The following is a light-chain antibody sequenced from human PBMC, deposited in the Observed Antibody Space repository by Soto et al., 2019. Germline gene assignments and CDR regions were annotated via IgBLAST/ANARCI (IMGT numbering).Light chain of an antibody. Sequence: AIQLTQARSSLSASVGDRVTITCRASQGISSALAWYQQKPGKAPKLLIYDASSLESGVPSRFSGSGSGTDFTLTISSLQPEDFATYYCQQFNSYPITFGQGTRLEIK. CDR1: QGISSA. J-gene: IGKJ5*01. V-gene: IGKV1-13*02. CDR3: QQFNSYPIT. CDR2: DAS.